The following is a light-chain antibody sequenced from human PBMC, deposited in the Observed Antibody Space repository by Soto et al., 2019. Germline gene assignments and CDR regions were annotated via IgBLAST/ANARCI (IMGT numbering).Light chain of an antibody. Sequence: ERVMTQSPATLSVSPGERATLSCRASQSLSSNLAWYQQKPGQAPRLLIYGASTRATGIPARFSGSGSGTEFTLTISSLQSEDFALYYWQQYNGWPPLFVPGTKVDIK. CDR1: QSLSSN. CDR2: GAS. J-gene: IGKJ3*01. CDR3: QQYNGWPPL. V-gene: IGKV3-15*01.